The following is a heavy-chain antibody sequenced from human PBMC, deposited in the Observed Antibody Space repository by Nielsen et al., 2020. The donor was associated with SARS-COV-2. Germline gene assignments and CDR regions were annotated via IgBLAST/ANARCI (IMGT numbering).Heavy chain of an antibody. V-gene: IGHV6-1*01. CDR2: TYYRSKWYN. CDR3: ARARGAYGDYYYYYTDV. D-gene: IGHD4-17*01. Sequence: WIRQSPSRGLEWLGRTYYRSKWYNDYAVSVKSRITINPDTSKNQFSLHLNSVTPEDTAVYYCARARGAYGDYYYYYTDVWGQGTTVTVSS. J-gene: IGHJ6*03.